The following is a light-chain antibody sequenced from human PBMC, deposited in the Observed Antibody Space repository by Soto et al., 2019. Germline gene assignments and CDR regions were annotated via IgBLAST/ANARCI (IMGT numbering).Light chain of an antibody. CDR1: SSDVGGYNS. V-gene: IGLV2-14*01. J-gene: IGLJ1*01. CDR2: EVS. CDR3: SSYTTSSTLLYV. Sequence: QSALTQPASVSGSPGQSITISCTGTSSDVGGYNSVSWYQQHPGKAPKLMIYEVSNRPSGVSNRFSGSKSGNTASLTISGLQAEDEADYDGSSYTTSSTLLYVFGTGTKVTVL.